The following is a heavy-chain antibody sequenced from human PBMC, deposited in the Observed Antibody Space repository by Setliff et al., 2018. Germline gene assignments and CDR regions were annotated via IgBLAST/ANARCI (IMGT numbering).Heavy chain of an antibody. D-gene: IGHD6-6*01. J-gene: IGHJ4*02. Sequence: SETLSLTCTVSGASITNINYYWGLIRQPPGKGLEWIGSIFYSGRTFYNPSLKSRVTISVDTSGDQFSLKLISVTAADTAVYYCARGRNIAARLLDSWGQGTLVTVSS. CDR2: IFYSGRT. V-gene: IGHV4-39*07. CDR1: GASITNINYY. CDR3: ARGRNIAARLLDS.